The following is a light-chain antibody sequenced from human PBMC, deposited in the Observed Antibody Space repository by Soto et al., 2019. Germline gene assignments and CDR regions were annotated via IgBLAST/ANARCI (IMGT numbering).Light chain of an antibody. Sequence: EIVLTQSPGTLSLSPGERATLSCRASQSVSSSYLAWYQQKPGQAPRLLIYGASSRAPGIPDRFSGSGSATDFTLTISRLEPEDFAVYYCLQYGSSPTWTFGQGTKVEIK. CDR3: LQYGSSPTWT. CDR2: GAS. J-gene: IGKJ1*01. CDR1: QSVSSSY. V-gene: IGKV3-20*01.